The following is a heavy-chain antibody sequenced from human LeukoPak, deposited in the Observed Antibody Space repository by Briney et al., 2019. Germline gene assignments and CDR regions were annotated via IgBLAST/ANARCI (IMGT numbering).Heavy chain of an antibody. V-gene: IGHV3-74*03. D-gene: IGHD4-17*01. CDR3: AYSDHFDT. CDR2: GGGDGSHS. Sequence: GGSLRLSCAASGFTLGNYWMHWVRQAPGKGLVWVSRGGGDGSHSTYADSVKGRFTISRDNAKDTLYLQMNRLTGEDTAVYYCAYSDHFDTWGQGTLVTVSS. CDR1: GFTLGNYW. J-gene: IGHJ4*02.